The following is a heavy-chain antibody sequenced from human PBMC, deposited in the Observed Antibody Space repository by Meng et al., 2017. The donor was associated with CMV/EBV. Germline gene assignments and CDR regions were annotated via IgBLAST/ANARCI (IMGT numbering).Heavy chain of an antibody. CDR1: GGSISSYY. CDR3: ASKGYCSGGSCYSTYYYGMDV. Sequence: SETLSLTCTVSGGSISSYYWSWIRQPPGMGLEWIGYIYYSGSTNYNPSLKSRVTISVDTSKNQFSLKLSSVTAADTAVYYCASKGYCSGGSCYSTYYYGMDVWGQGTTVTVSS. D-gene: IGHD2-15*01. V-gene: IGHV4-59*01. CDR2: IYYSGST. J-gene: IGHJ6*02.